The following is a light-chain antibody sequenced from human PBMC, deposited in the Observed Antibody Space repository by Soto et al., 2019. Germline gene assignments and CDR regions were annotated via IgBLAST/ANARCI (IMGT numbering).Light chain of an antibody. CDR2: LGS. Sequence: DIVMTQSPLSLPVTPGEPASISCSSSQSLLHSNGYNYFDWYLQKPGQSPQLLIYLGSNRASGVPDRFSGSGSGTDFTLNISRVEAEDGGVYYCMQALQTPRTFGPGTKVDIK. CDR3: MQALQTPRT. CDR1: QSLLHSNGYNY. V-gene: IGKV2-28*01. J-gene: IGKJ3*01.